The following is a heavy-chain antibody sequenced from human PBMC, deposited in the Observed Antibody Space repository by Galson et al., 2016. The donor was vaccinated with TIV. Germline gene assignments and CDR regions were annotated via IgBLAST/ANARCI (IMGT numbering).Heavy chain of an antibody. D-gene: IGHD2-15*01. CDR2: ITSSGNHI. V-gene: IGHV3-21*01. Sequence: SLRLSCAASGFTFSSYRMNWVRQAPGKGLEWVSSITSSGNHIYYADSLKGRLTISRDNARNSLYLQMNSLRAEDTAVYYCAREGYCSGGTCYSAYYGMDVWGQGTTATVSS. CDR1: GFTFSSYR. CDR3: AREGYCSGGTCYSAYYGMDV. J-gene: IGHJ6*02.